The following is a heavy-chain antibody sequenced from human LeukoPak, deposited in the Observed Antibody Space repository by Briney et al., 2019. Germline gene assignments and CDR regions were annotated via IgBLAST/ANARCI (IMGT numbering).Heavy chain of an antibody. CDR1: GFSLSTYS. D-gene: IGHD3-16*01. J-gene: IGHJ5*02. CDR2: ISATTDYI. Sequence: GGSLRLSCVASGFSLSTYSMNWVRQAPEKGLEWVSSISATTDYIYYADSVRGRFTISRDNAKNSLYLQMNSLRAEDTAVYYCARTVLRSLGEFSLRGWFDPWGQGTLVIVSS. CDR3: ARTVLRSLGEFSLRGWFDP. V-gene: IGHV3-21*01.